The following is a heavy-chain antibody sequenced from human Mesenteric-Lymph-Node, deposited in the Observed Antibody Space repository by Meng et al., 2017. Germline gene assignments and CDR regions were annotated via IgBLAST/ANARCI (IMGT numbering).Heavy chain of an antibody. D-gene: IGHD2-21*02. CDR3: ARGGDGFDD. V-gene: IGHV3-66*02. CDR2: IFGGGNT. CDR1: GFTVSNNY. Sequence: EVQLGGSGGGLVPPGGSLRLPCAASGFTVSNNYVSWVRQAPGKGLEWVSIIFGGGNTYYAESVKGRFTNSRDNSKDTLDLQMNSLRGDDTAVYYCARGGDGFDDWGQGTLVTVSS. J-gene: IGHJ4*02.